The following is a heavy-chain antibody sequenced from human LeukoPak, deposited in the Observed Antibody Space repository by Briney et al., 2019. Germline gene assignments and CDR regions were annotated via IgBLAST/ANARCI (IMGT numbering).Heavy chain of an antibody. CDR2: FDPEDGET. Sequence: ASVKVSCKAFGGTFSSYAIIWVRQAPGQGLEWMGGFDPEDGETIYAQKFQGRVTMTEDTSTDTAYMELSSLRSEDTAVYYCATGVSGYGDYWGQGTLVTVSS. V-gene: IGHV1-24*01. CDR3: ATGVSGYGDY. D-gene: IGHD6-25*01. CDR1: GGTFSSYA. J-gene: IGHJ4*02.